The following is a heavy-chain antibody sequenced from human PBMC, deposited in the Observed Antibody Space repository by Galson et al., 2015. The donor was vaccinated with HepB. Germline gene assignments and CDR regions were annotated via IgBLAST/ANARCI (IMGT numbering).Heavy chain of an antibody. CDR3: ARDLVVVPAAHEIWFDP. V-gene: IGHV1-2*02. Sequence: SVKVSCKASGYTFTGYYMHWVRQAPGQGLEWMGWINPNSGGTNYAQKFQGRVTMTRDTSISTAYMELSRLRSDDTAVYYCARDLVVVPAAHEIWFDPWGQGTLVTVSS. D-gene: IGHD2-2*01. CDR1: GYTFTGYY. CDR2: INPNSGGT. J-gene: IGHJ5*02.